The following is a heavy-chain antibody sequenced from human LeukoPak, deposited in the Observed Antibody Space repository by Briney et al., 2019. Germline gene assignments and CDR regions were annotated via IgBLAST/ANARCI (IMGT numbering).Heavy chain of an antibody. Sequence: SETLSLTCTVSGGSISSYYWSWIRQPAGKGLEWIGRIYTSGSTKYNPSLKSRVTMSVDTSKNQFSLKLSSVTAADTAVYYCARYGYSYGPTYFDYWGQGTLVTVSS. V-gene: IGHV4-4*07. J-gene: IGHJ4*02. D-gene: IGHD5-18*01. CDR1: GGSISSYY. CDR2: IYTSGST. CDR3: ARYGYSYGPTYFDY.